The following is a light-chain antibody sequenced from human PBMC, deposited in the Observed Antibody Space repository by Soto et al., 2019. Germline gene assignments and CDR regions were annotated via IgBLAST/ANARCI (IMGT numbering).Light chain of an antibody. V-gene: IGLV2-11*01. CDR1: SSDVGGYNY. CDR3: CSYAGSYTWV. Sequence: QSVLTQPRSVSGSPGQSVTLSCTGTSSDVGGYNYVSWYQQHPGKAPKLMIDDVNKRPSGVPDRFSGSRSGNTASLTISGLQAEDEADSYCCSYAGSYTWVFGGGTKVTVL. CDR2: DVN. J-gene: IGLJ3*02.